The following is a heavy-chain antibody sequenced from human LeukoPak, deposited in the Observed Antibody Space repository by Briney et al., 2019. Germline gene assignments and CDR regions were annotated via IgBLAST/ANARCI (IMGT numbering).Heavy chain of an antibody. V-gene: IGHV3-7*01. J-gene: IGHJ4*02. Sequence: PEGSLRLSCAASGFTFSTFWMSWVRQAPGKGLEWVANIKEDGSEKYYVDSMKGRFTVSRDNAKNSLYLQMDSLRAEDTAVYYCARGGTFVSDYWGQGTLVTVSS. CDR3: ARGGTFVSDY. CDR2: IKEDGSEK. CDR1: GFTFSTFW. D-gene: IGHD1-1*01.